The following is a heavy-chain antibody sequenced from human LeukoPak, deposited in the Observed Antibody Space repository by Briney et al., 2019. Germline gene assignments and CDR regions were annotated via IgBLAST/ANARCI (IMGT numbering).Heavy chain of an antibody. J-gene: IGHJ3*02. V-gene: IGHV1-58*01. CDR3: AAEGGGGTFDI. CDR1: GFTFTSSA. Sequence: GTSVKLSCKASGFTFTSSALKWVRQPRGQRLEWIGWIVVGSGNTNYDKKFQERVTITRDMSTSTAYMELSSLRSEDTAVYYCAAEGGGGTFDIGGQGTMVTVSS. D-gene: IGHD3-16*01. CDR2: IVVGSGNT.